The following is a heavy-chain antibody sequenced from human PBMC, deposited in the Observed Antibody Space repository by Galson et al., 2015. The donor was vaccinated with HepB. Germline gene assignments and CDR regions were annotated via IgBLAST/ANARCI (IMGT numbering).Heavy chain of an antibody. J-gene: IGHJ5*02. V-gene: IGHV4-39*01. CDR1: GGSISSSTYY. CDR2: MYKSGSA. D-gene: IGHD6-19*01. Sequence: SETLSLTCTVSGGSISSSTYYWGWIRQSPGKGLEWIGSMYKSGSAYYNPSLKSRVTISVDTSKNNFSLKLSSVTAADTAVYHCARHYLDSSAWYEGGLSNNWFDPWGQGTLVTVSS. CDR3: ARHYLDSSAWYEGGLSNNWFDP.